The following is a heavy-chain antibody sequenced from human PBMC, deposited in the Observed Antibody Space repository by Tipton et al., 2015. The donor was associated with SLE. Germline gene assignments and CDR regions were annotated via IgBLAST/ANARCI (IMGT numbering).Heavy chain of an antibody. CDR3: AAVLLHGIDY. D-gene: IGHD2-15*01. CDR1: GDSITSGGFY. Sequence: GLVKPSETLSLTCTVSGDSITSGGFYWSWIRQRPGKGLEWIGYIYSTGTSSYNPSLKSRLALFVDTSKNQFSLKLTSVTAADTAVYYCAAVLLHGIDYWGQGTLVTVSS. J-gene: IGHJ4*02. V-gene: IGHV4-31*03. CDR2: IYSTGTS.